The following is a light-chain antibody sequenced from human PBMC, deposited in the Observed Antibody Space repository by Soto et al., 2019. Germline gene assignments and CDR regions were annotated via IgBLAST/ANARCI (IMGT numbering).Light chain of an antibody. CDR3: QQYYNTPLT. Sequence: DIAMTQSPDSLAVSLGERATINCKSSQSVLYSSDNKNYLAWYQHKPGQPPKLLIYWASTRESGVPDRISGSGSGTDFTLTISSLQAEDVAVYYCQQYYNTPLTFGGGTKVDIK. J-gene: IGKJ4*01. CDR1: QSVLYSSDNKNY. CDR2: WAS. V-gene: IGKV4-1*01.